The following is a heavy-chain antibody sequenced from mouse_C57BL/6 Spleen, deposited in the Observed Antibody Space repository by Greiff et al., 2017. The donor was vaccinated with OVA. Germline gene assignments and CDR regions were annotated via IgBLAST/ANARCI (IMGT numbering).Heavy chain of an antibody. Sequence: QVQLQQSGPELVKPGASVKIPCKASGYTFTGYWIEWVKQRPGHGLEWIGEILPGSGSTNYNEKFKGKATFTADTSSNTAYMQLSSLTTEDSAIYYCAREDSSDYFDYWGQGTTLTVSS. V-gene: IGHV1-9*01. J-gene: IGHJ2*01. CDR3: AREDSSDYFDY. CDR2: ILPGSGST. D-gene: IGHD3-2*02. CDR1: GYTFTGYW.